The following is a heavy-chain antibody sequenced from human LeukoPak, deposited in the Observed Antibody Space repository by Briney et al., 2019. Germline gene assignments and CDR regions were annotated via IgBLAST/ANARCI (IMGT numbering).Heavy chain of an antibody. CDR2: IKQDGSEK. Sequence: GGSLRLSCAASGFTFSSYWMSWVRQAPGKGLEWVANIKQDGSEKYYVDSVKGRFTISRDNAKNSLYLQMNSLRAEDTAVYYCARALGYDYVWGSYRLTWDYWGQGTLVTVSS. V-gene: IGHV3-7*01. J-gene: IGHJ4*02. CDR3: ARALGYDYVWGSYRLTWDY. D-gene: IGHD3-16*02. CDR1: GFTFSSYW.